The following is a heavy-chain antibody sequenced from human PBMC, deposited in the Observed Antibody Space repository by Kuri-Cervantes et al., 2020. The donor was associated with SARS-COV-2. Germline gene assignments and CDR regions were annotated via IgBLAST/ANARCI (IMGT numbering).Heavy chain of an antibody. D-gene: IGHD2-2*01. J-gene: IGHJ5*02. Sequence: GGSLRLSCAASGFPFNTYTMNWVRQAPGKGLEWVSSISSSGNYVYYADSVKGRFTISRDNSKNTLYLQMNSLRAEDTAVYYCARETIVVVPAAPTENWFDPWGQGTLVTVSS. CDR3: ARETIVVVPAAPTENWFDP. V-gene: IGHV3-21*01. CDR1: GFPFNTYT. CDR2: ISSSGNYV.